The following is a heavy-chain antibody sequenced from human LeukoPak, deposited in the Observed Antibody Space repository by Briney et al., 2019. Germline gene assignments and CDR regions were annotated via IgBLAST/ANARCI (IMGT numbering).Heavy chain of an antibody. J-gene: IGHJ6*03. D-gene: IGHD3-22*01. CDR1: GFTFSSYG. CDR2: IRYDGSNK. CDR3: AKDRGRNYYDSSGHVDYYYYMDV. V-gene: IGHV3-30*02. Sequence: GGSLRLSCAASGFTFSSYGMHWVRQAPGKGLEWVVFIRYDGSNKYYADSVKGRFTISRDNSKNTLYLQMNSLRAEDTAVYYCAKDRGRNYYDSSGHVDYYYYMDVWGKGTTVTVSS.